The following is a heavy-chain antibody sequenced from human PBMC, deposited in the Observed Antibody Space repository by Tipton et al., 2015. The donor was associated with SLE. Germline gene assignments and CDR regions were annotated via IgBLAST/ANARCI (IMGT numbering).Heavy chain of an antibody. CDR1: GFTFSSYS. D-gene: IGHD3-22*01. CDR2: ISSSSSYI. V-gene: IGHV3-21*03. J-gene: IGHJ6*02. Sequence: SLRLSCAASGFTFSSYSMNWVRQAPGKGLEWVSSISSSSSYIYYADSVKGRFTISRDNAKNSLYLQMNSLRAEDTAVYYCARGYSSGYYYGEDYYYYGMDVWGQGTTVTVSS. CDR3: ARGYSSGYYYGEDYYYYGMDV.